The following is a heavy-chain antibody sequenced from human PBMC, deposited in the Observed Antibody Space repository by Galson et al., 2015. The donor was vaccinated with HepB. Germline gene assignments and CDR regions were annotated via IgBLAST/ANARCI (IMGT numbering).Heavy chain of an antibody. Sequence: SLRLSCAASGFTFSSYGMHWVRQAPGKGLEWVAVISYDGSNKYYADSVKGRFTISRDNSKNTLYLQMNSLRAEDTAVYCCAKDSPSGDRINWYFDLWGRGTLVTVSS. CDR3: AKDSPSGDRINWYFDL. J-gene: IGHJ2*01. D-gene: IGHD1-14*01. V-gene: IGHV3-30*18. CDR2: ISYDGSNK. CDR1: GFTFSSYG.